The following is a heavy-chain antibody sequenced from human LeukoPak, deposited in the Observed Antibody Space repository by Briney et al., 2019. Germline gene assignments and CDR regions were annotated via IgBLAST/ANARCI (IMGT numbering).Heavy chain of an antibody. Sequence: ASVKASCKASGYTFTSYGISWVRQAPGQGLEWMGWISAYNGNTNYAQKLQGRVTMTTDTSTSTAYMELRSLRSDDTAVYYCARVTYSSSWYWVSGFDPWGQGTLVTVSS. CDR1: GYTFTSYG. CDR3: ARVTYSSSWYWVSGFDP. V-gene: IGHV1-18*01. J-gene: IGHJ5*02. CDR2: ISAYNGNT. D-gene: IGHD6-13*01.